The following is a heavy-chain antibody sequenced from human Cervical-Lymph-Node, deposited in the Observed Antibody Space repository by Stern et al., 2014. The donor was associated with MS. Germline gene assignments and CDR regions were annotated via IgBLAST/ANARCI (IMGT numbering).Heavy chain of an antibody. J-gene: IGHJ6*02. CDR1: GGTFSTFA. V-gene: IGHV1-69*06. CDR3: VISGSGSLATLDV. D-gene: IGHD3-10*01. CDR2: IIPKLDSP. Sequence: VQLVESGTEVKKPGSSVRVSCKASGGTFSTFAINWLRQAPGQGPEWMGGIIPKLDSPDYAQKFQDRVTITADTTTYTASMEQSSLTFEDTAVYYCVISGSGSLATLDVWGQGTPIIVSS.